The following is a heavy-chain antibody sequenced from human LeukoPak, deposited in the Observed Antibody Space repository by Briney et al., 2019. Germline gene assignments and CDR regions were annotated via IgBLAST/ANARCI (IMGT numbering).Heavy chain of an antibody. V-gene: IGHV4-4*07. CDR1: GGSISSYY. Sequence: PSETLSLTCTVSGGSISSYYWSWIRQPAGKGVDWIGRIYTSGSTNYNPSLKSRVTISVDTSKNQFSLKLSSVTAADTAVYYCARALLLRPYNWFDPWGQGTLVTVSS. D-gene: IGHD1-26*01. CDR2: IYTSGST. J-gene: IGHJ5*02. CDR3: ARALLLRPYNWFDP.